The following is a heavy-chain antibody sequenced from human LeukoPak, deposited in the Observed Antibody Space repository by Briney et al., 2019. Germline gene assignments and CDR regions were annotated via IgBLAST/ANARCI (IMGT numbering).Heavy chain of an antibody. CDR2: VNPNSGGT. CDR1: GYTFTGNY. D-gene: IGHD3-16*01. J-gene: IGHJ4*02. V-gene: IGHV1-2*02. CDR3: ARDSGGGNDY. Sequence: EASVKVSCKASGYTFTGNYIHRVRQASGQGLEWMGWVNPNSGGTNYVQKFQGRVTMTRDTSISTAYMELSRLITDDTAVYYCARDSGGGNDYWGQGALVTVSS.